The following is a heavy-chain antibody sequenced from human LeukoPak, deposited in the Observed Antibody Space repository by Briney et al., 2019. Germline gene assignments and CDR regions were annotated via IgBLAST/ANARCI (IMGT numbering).Heavy chain of an antibody. CDR2: MNPNGGNT. Sequence: ASVKVSCKASGYTFTSYDINWVRQATGQGLEWMGWMNPNGGNTGYAQKFQGRVTMTRNTSISTAYMELSSLRSEDTAVYYCARGGGRQLFNNWFDPWGQGTLVTVSS. CDR1: GYTFTSYD. D-gene: IGHD6-13*01. J-gene: IGHJ5*02. CDR3: ARGGGRQLFNNWFDP. V-gene: IGHV1-8*01.